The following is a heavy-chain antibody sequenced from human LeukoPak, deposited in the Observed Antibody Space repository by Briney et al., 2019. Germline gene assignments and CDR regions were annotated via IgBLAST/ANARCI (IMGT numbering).Heavy chain of an antibody. CDR3: ARGHCSGGSCPLGH. J-gene: IGHJ4*02. V-gene: IGHV4-4*07. D-gene: IGHD2-15*01. Sequence: GRIYTSGSTNYNTSLKSRVTMSVDTSKNQFSLKLSSVTAADTAVYYCARGHCSGGSCPLGHWGQGTLVTVSS. CDR2: IYTSGST.